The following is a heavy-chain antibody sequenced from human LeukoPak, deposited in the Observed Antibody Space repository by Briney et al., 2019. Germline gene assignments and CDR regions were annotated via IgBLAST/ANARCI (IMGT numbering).Heavy chain of an antibody. J-gene: IGHJ4*02. CDR1: GFTFSSYA. D-gene: IGHD4-17*01. CDR2: ISYDGSNK. CDR3: ARDQTYGDLDY. V-gene: IGHV3-30-3*01. Sequence: QSGGSLRLSCAASGFTFSSYAMHWVRQAPGKGLEWVAVISYDGSNKYYADSVKGRFTISRDNSKNTLYLQMNSLRAEDTAVYYCARDQTYGDLDYWGQGTLVTVSS.